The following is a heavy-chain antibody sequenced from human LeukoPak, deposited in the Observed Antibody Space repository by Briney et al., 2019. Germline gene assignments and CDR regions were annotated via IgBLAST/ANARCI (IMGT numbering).Heavy chain of an antibody. CDR3: ARGSCSGGSCYVFDY. J-gene: IGHJ4*02. D-gene: IGHD2-15*01. CDR1: GGAISSDY. Sequence: SETLSLTCTVSGGAISSDYWSWMRQPAGKGVEWIGRICTSGSTNYNPSLKSRVTMSVDTSKNQFSLKLSSVTAADTAVYYCARGSCSGGSCYVFDYWGQGTLVTVSS. CDR2: ICTSGST. V-gene: IGHV4-4*07.